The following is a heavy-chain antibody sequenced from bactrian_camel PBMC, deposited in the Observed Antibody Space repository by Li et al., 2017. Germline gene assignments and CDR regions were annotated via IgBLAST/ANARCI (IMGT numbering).Heavy chain of an antibody. CDR1: AYTYSILC. CDR3: ATRGVVVRGPPDEYDY. Sequence: VQLVESGGGSVQPGGSLRLSCLASAYTYSILCMAWFRQAPGKEREGVARISASGGVPRYAGSVKGRFSVSRDNTKNTMYLQMNSLQSEDTGLYYCATRGVVVRGPPDEYDYWGQGTQVTV. J-gene: IGHJ4*01. V-gene: IGHV3S54*01. D-gene: IGHD2*01. CDR2: ISASGGVP.